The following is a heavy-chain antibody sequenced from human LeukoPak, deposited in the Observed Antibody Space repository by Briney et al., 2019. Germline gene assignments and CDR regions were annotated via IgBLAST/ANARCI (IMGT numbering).Heavy chain of an antibody. Sequence: QAGGSLRLSCAASGFTFSSYGMHWVRQAPGKGLEWVAVISYDGSNKYYADSVKGRFTISRDNSKNTLYLQMNSLRAEDTAVYYCAKDHRPRWSLPLYFDYWGQGTLVTVSS. D-gene: IGHD3-22*01. V-gene: IGHV3-30*18. J-gene: IGHJ4*02. CDR3: AKDHRPRWSLPLYFDY. CDR1: GFTFSSYG. CDR2: ISYDGSNK.